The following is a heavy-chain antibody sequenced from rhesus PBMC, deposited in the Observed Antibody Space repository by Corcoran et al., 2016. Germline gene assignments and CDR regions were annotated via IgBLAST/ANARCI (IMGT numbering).Heavy chain of an antibody. CDR2: VSASRSST. J-gene: IGHJ6*01. V-gene: IGHV4-65*01. Sequence: VQLVESGGGLVQPGGSLRLSCAASGFTFSNYWMSWVRQAPGKGLEWIGYVSASRSSTYYNPSLKSRVTISTDTSKNQFSLKLSSVTAADTAVYYCARYTYGLDSWGQGVVVTVSS. D-gene: IGHD2-39*02. CDR1: GFTFSNYW. CDR3: ARYTYGLDS.